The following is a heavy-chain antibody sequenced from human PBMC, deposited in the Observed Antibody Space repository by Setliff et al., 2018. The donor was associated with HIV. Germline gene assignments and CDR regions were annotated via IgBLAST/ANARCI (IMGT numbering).Heavy chain of an antibody. D-gene: IGHD3-10*01. Sequence: PGGSLRLSCAVSGFSFSRYGMHWVRQAPGRGLEWVAVIWKDGSKIYYADPVKGRFTISRDNSKNTLNLQMNDLRPEDTAVYYCAKNFFGSGYYFFFDFWGQGTLVTVSS. V-gene: IGHV3-30*02. CDR2: IWKDGSKI. CDR3: AKNFFGSGYYFFFDF. J-gene: IGHJ4*02. CDR1: GFSFSRYG.